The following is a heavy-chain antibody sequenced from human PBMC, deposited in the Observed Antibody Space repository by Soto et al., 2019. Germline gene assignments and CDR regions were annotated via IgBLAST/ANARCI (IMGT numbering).Heavy chain of an antibody. J-gene: IGHJ4*02. CDR2: ISGSGGST. Sequence: PGGSLRLSCAASGFTFSSYAMSWVRQAPGKGLEWVSAISGSGGSTYYADSVKGRFTISRDNSKNTLYLQMNSLRAEDTAVYYCAKLLFDFWSGYFPFDYWGQGTLVTVSS. V-gene: IGHV3-23*01. CDR1: GFTFSSYA. CDR3: AKLLFDFWSGYFPFDY. D-gene: IGHD3-3*01.